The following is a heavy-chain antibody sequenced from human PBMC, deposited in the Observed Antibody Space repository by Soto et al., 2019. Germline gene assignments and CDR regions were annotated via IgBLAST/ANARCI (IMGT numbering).Heavy chain of an antibody. V-gene: IGHV4-59*08. CDR2: IYYTGST. J-gene: IGHJ6*02. D-gene: IGHD1-26*01. CDR3: ARHPGRSYYYYYGMDV. CDR1: GGSISNNY. Sequence: PSETLSLTCTVSGGSISNNYWSWIRQTPGRGLEWIGYIYYTGSTNYDPSFKGRVTISLDTSKNQFSLKLNSVTAADTAVYYCARHPGRSYYYYYGMDVWGQGTTVTVSS.